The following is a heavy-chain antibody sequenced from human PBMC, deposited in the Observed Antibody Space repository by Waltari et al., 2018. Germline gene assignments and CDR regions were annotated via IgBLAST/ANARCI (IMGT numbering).Heavy chain of an antibody. J-gene: IGHJ4*02. CDR3: SRLGHYYDSSGYGY. V-gene: IGHV5-51*01. CDR2: HYPCDSET. D-gene: IGHD3-22*01. CDR1: GYSFTSYW. Sequence: EVQLVQSGAEVKKPGESLKISCKGSGYSFTSYWIGWVRQMPGKGLEWMGVHYPCDSETRFRPSFQGPVTIPADKAIHTAYLQWSRLKASGTAIYYFSRLGHYYDSSGYGYWGQGTLVTVSS.